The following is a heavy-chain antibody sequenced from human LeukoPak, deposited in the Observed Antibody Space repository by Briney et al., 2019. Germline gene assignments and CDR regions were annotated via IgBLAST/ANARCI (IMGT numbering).Heavy chain of an antibody. CDR2: IYHTGTT. Sequence: KPSETLSLTCTVSGVSSTSIDYYWDWIRQPPGKGPEWIGAIYHTGTTYYNPSLKSRVTISVDTSKNQFSLKLSSVAATDTAVFYCARRVSGVSWYFDLWGRGTLVTVSS. V-gene: IGHV4-39*01. CDR1: GVSSTSIDYY. J-gene: IGHJ2*01. CDR3: ARRVSGVSWYFDL. D-gene: IGHD5/OR15-5a*01.